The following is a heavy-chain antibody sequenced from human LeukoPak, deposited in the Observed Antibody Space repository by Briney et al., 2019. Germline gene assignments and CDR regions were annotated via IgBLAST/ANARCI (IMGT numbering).Heavy chain of an antibody. V-gene: IGHV3-30*18. CDR3: AKDGRSSSWDPQAGTMCYFDY. J-gene: IGHJ4*02. CDR2: ISYDGSNK. D-gene: IGHD6-13*01. CDR1: GFTFSSYG. Sequence: PGRSLRLSCAASGFTFSSYGMHWVRQAPGKGLEWVAVISYDGSNKYYADSVKGRFTISRDNSKNTLYLQMNSLRAEDTAVYYCAKDGRSSSWDPQAGTMCYFDYWGQGTLVTVSS.